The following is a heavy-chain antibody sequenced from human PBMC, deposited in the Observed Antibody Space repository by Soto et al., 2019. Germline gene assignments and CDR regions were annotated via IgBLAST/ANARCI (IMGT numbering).Heavy chain of an antibody. CDR1: GGTFSSYA. J-gene: IGHJ4*02. CDR2: ISYDGSNK. V-gene: IGHV3-30-3*01. CDR3: ARDYEGVWPGGY. D-gene: IGHD3-16*01. Sequence: QVQLVQSGAEVKKPGSSVKVSCKASGGTFSSYAMHWFRQAPGKGLEWVAVISYDGSNKYYADSVKGRFTISRDNSKNTLYLQMNSLRAEDTAVYYCARDYEGVWPGGYWGQGTLVTVS.